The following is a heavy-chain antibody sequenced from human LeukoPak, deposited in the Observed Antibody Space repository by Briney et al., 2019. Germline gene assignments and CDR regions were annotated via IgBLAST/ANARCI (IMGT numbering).Heavy chain of an antibody. V-gene: IGHV3-53*01. Sequence: GGSLRLSCAASGFTVSGNYMSWFRQAPGKGLECVAVIYSGGDTYYADSVKGRFTISRHKSKNGLYLQMNSLRAEDTAVYYCARDWDDGRAERPAWGQGTLVTVSS. CDR2: IYSGGDT. CDR3: ARDWDDGRAERPA. D-gene: IGHD3-22*01. J-gene: IGHJ5*02. CDR1: GFTVSGNY.